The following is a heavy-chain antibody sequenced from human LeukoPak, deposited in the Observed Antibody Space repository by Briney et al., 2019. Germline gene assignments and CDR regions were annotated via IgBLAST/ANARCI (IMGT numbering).Heavy chain of an antibody. CDR1: GGSVSSYY. J-gene: IGHJ6*02. V-gene: IGHV4-4*07. CDR3: ARGSNGMGV. CDR2: IFTSGST. Sequence: SSETQSLTCTVSGGSVSSYYCNWIRQAAGKGLEWIGRIFTSGSTNYNPSLKSRVTMSVDTSKNQFSLQLSSVTAADTAVYYCARGSNGMGVWGQGTTVIVSS.